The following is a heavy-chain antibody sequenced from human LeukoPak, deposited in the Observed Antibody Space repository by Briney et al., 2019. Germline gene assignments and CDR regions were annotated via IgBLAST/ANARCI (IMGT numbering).Heavy chain of an antibody. D-gene: IGHD2-21*02. CDR2: FDPEDSET. V-gene: IGHV1-24*01. CDR3: ATRTVPTAIHSAFDI. Sequence: ASVKVSCKAAGYTLSVLPISWVRQAPGEGLECMGDFDPEDSETIFAQKFQGRVTMTKDTSTDTAYMELSSLKSEDTAVYFCATRTVPTAIHSAFDIWGQGTLVTVSS. CDR1: GYTLSVLP. J-gene: IGHJ3*02.